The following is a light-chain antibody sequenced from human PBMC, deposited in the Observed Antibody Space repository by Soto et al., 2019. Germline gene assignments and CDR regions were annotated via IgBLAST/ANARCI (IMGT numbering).Light chain of an antibody. CDR1: SSDVGNYDY. CDR3: CSYAGSSTYV. CDR2: DVN. Sequence: QSALTQPRSVSGSPGQSVTLSCTGSSSDVGNYDYVSWYQQHPGMAPKLILYDVNKRPSGVPDRFSGSKSGNTASLTISGLQAEDEADYYCCSYAGSSTYVFGTGTKVTVL. J-gene: IGLJ1*01. V-gene: IGLV2-11*01.